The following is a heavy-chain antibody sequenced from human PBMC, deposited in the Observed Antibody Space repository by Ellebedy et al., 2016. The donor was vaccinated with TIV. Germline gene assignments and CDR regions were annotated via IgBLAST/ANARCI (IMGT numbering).Heavy chain of an antibody. V-gene: IGHV1-2*02. CDR1: GYTFTGYY. J-gene: IGHJ5*02. CDR2: INPNSGGT. Sequence: ASVKVSXKASGYTFTGYYMHWVRQAPGQGLEWMGWINPNSGGTNYAQKFQGRVTMTRDTSISTAYMELSRLRSDDTAVYYCARGPPQWLVQVGNWFNPWGQGTLVTVSS. CDR3: ARGPPQWLVQVGNWFNP. D-gene: IGHD6-19*01.